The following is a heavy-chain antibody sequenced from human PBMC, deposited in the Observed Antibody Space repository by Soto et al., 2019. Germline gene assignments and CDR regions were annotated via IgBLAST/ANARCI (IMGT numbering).Heavy chain of an antibody. CDR1: GYTFIGYY. Sequence: ASVKVSCKASGYTFIGYYIHWVRQAPGQGLEWMGWINPNSGGTNYAQNFQGWVTMTRDTAISTAYMELSRLSSDDTAMYYCARVHGYGRSGSYYDYWGQGTLVTVSS. J-gene: IGHJ4*02. D-gene: IGHD2-15*01. CDR2: INPNSGGT. V-gene: IGHV1-2*04. CDR3: ARVHGYGRSGSYYDY.